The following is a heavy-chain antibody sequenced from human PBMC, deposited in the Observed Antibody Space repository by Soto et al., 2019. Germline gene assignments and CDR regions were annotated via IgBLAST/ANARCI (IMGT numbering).Heavy chain of an antibody. D-gene: IGHD1-26*01. CDR2: FDPEDGET. Sequence: ASVKVSCKVSGYTLTELSMHWVRQAPGKGLEWMGGFDPEDGETIYAQKFQGRVTMTEDTSTDTAYMELSSLRSEDTAVYYCATDPIVGATSGTLGYWGEVPLVTVPS. CDR3: ATDPIVGATSGTLGY. V-gene: IGHV1-24*01. CDR1: GYTLTELS. J-gene: IGHJ4*02.